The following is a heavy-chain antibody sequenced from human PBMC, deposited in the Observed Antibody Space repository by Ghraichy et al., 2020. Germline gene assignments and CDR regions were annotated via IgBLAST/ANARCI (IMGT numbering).Heavy chain of an antibody. D-gene: IGHD1-1*01. J-gene: IGHJ3*02. CDR2: IYHSGST. CDR3: ARDLPQLGAFDI. CDR1: GGSISSGGYS. Sequence: SQTLSLTCAVSGGSISSGGYSWSWIRQPPGKGLEWIGYIYHSGSTYYNPSLKSRVTISVDRSKNQFSLKLSSVTAADTAVYYCARDLPQLGAFDIWGQGTMVTVSS. V-gene: IGHV4-30-2*01.